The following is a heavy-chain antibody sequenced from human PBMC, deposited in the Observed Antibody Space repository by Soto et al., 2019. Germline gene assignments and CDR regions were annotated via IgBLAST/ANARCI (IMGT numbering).Heavy chain of an antibody. CDR3: ARGSLLAVPAANNWFDP. CDR1: GYTFTGYY. V-gene: IGHV1-2*04. D-gene: IGHD2-2*01. Sequence: QVQLVQSGAEVKKPGASAKVSCKASGYTFTGYYMHWVRQAPGQGLEWMGWINPNSGGTNYAQKFQDWVTMTRDTSISTAYMELSRLRSDDTAVYYCARGSLLAVPAANNWFDPWGQGTLVTVSS. J-gene: IGHJ5*02. CDR2: INPNSGGT.